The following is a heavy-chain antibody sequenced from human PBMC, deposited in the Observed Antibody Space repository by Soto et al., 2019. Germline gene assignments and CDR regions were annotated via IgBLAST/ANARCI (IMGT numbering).Heavy chain of an antibody. D-gene: IGHD3-3*01. V-gene: IGHV4-39*01. CDR1: GGSISSSSYY. Sequence: PSETLSLSCTVSGGSISSSSYYWGWIRQPPGKGLEWIGSIYYSGSTYYNPSLKSRVIISVDPSNNKFFLKLSSVCAAYTALYSFARHLDFTASWTGYYTYCHSWG. CDR3: ARHLDFTASWTGYYTYCHS. CDR2: IYYSGST. J-gene: IGHJ6*01.